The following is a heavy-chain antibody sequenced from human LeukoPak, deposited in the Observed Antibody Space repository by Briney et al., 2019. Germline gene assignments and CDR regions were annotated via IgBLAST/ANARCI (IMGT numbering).Heavy chain of an antibody. D-gene: IGHD3-10*01. CDR1: GFTFDDYG. J-gene: IGHJ3*02. V-gene: IGHV3-20*04. CDR3: ARGQNYYGSGSQTFDI. Sequence: PRGSLRLSCAASGFTFDDYGMSWVRQAPGKGLEWVSGTNWKGGSTGYADSVKGRFTISRDNAKNSLYLQVSSLRAEDTAWYYCARGQNYYGSGSQTFDIWGQGTMVTV. CDR2: TNWKGGST.